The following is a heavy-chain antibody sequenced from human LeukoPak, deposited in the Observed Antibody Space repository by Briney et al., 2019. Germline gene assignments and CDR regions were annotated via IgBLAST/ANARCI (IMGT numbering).Heavy chain of an antibody. CDR3: ASPYCGGDCYSLGASDI. CDR1: GGTFSSYA. D-gene: IGHD2-21*02. CDR2: IIPIFGTA. J-gene: IGHJ3*02. V-gene: IGHV1-69*13. Sequence: SVKVSCKASGGTFSSYAISWVRQAPGQGLEWMGGIIPIFGTANYAQKFQGRVTITADESTSTAYMELSSLRSEDTAVYYCASPYCGGDCYSLGASDIWGQGTMVTVSS.